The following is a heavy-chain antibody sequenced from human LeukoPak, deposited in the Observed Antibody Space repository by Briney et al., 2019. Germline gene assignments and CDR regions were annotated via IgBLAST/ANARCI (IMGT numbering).Heavy chain of an antibody. CDR2: IKQDGSER. Sequence: PGGSLRLSCAASGFTFSNYWMSWVRQAPGKGLEWVANIKQDGSERYYVDSVKGRFTISRDNTKNSLFLQINSLRAEDTAVYYCARDRAPTYWGQGTLVTVSS. V-gene: IGHV3-7*01. J-gene: IGHJ4*02. CDR1: GFTFSNYW. CDR3: ARDRAPTY.